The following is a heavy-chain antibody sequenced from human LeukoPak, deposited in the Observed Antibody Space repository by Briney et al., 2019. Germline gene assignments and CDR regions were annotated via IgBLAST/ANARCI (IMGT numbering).Heavy chain of an antibody. Sequence: GGSLRLSCAASGFTFSTYAMSWVRQAPGKGLEWVSGISGTGVSSYYADSVKGRFTISRDNSNNTLYLQMNSLRGEDTAIYYCAKSEISIGDYFYYGMDVWGQGTTVTVSS. CDR3: AKSEISIGDYFYYGMDV. J-gene: IGHJ6*02. CDR2: ISGTGVSS. D-gene: IGHD5-24*01. CDR1: GFTFSTYA. V-gene: IGHV3-23*01.